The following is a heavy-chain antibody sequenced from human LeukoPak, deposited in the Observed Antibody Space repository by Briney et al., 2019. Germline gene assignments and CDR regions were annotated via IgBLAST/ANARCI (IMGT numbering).Heavy chain of an antibody. J-gene: IGHJ4*02. D-gene: IGHD3-10*01. V-gene: IGHV3-53*01. CDR2: IYSSGST. Sequence: GGSLRLSCAVSGFAVSSNYMTWVRQAPGKGLEWVSVIYSSGSTYYADSVKGRFTISRDNSENTVYLQMSSLRAEDTAVYYCARDFSGVDYFDYWGQGTLVTVSS. CDR1: GFAVSSNY. CDR3: ARDFSGVDYFDY.